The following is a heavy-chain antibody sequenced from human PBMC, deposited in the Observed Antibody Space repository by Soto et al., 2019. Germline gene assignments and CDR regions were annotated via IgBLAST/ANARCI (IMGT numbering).Heavy chain of an antibody. V-gene: IGHV4-39*01. CDR3: AKLSRGYSGYESDY. Sequence: QLQLQESGPGLVKPSETLSLTCTVSGGSISRSSYYWGWIRQPPGKGLEWIGSIYYSGSTYYNPSLKSRVTISVDTSKNQFSLKLSSVTAADTAVYYCAKLSRGYSGYESDYWGQGTLVTVSS. CDR2: IYYSGST. D-gene: IGHD5-12*01. J-gene: IGHJ4*02. CDR1: GGSISRSSYY.